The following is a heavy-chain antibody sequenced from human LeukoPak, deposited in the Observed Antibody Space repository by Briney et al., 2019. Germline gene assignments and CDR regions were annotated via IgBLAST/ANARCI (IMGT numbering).Heavy chain of an antibody. CDR2: MNPNSGNT. Sequence: GASVKVSCKASGYTFTSYDINWVRQATGQGLEWMGWMNPNSGNTGYAQKFQGRVTMTRNTSISTAYMELSSLRSEDTAVYYCARGSNSWYFDRSRLSDYWGQGTLVTVSS. D-gene: IGHD6-13*01. J-gene: IGHJ4*02. V-gene: IGHV1-8*01. CDR3: ARGSNSWYFDRSRLSDY. CDR1: GYTFTSYD.